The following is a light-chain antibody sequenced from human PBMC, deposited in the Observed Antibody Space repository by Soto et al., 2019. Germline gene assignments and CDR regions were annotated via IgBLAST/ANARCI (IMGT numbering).Light chain of an antibody. CDR1: SGDVGRYDY. J-gene: IGLJ1*01. V-gene: IGLV2-8*01. CDR3: SSYAGSSIYV. Sequence: QSALTQPPSASGSPGQSVTFSCTGTSGDVGRYDYVSWYQQHPGKAPKLLIYGVTKRPAGVPDRFSGSKSGNTASLIVSGLQTEDEAYYYCSSYAGSSIYVFGTGTKLTVL. CDR2: GVT.